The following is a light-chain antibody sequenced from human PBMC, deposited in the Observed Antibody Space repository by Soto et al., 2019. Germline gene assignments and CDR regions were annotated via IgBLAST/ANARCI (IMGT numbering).Light chain of an antibody. J-gene: IGLJ2*01. V-gene: IGLV2-14*01. CDR3: SSYTSSSTLV. CDR2: EVS. Sequence: QSALTQPASVSGSPGQSITISCTGTSSDVGGYNYVSWYQQHPGKAPKLMIYEVSNRPSGVSNRFSGSKSGNTASLTISGLPDEDEADYYCSSYTSSSTLVFGGGTQLTVL. CDR1: SSDVGGYNY.